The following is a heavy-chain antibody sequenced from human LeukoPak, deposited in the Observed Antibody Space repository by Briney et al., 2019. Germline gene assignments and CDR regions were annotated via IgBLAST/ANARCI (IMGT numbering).Heavy chain of an antibody. D-gene: IGHD2-21*01. V-gene: IGHV3-9*01. J-gene: IGHJ4*02. Sequence: GGSLRLSCAASGFTFDDNAMHWVRQAPGKGLVWVSGINWNSGSMGYADSVKGRFTIPRDNAKNSLYLQMNSLRPEDTALYYCAKGGNELTGPLIVYFDYWGQGTLVTVSS. CDR1: GFTFDDNA. CDR2: INWNSGSM. CDR3: AKGGNELTGPLIVYFDY.